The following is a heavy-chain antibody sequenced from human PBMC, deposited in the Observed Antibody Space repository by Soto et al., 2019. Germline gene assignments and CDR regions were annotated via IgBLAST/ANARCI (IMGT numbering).Heavy chain of an antibody. J-gene: IGHJ3*02. D-gene: IGHD3-22*01. Sequence: QVQLVESGGGLVKPGGSLRLSCAASGFTFSDYYMSWIRQAPGKGLEWVSYISSSGSTIYYADSVKGRFTISRDNAKNSLYLQMNSLRAEDKAVYYCARGQYYYDSSGYKRGGDAFDIWGQGTMVTVSS. CDR2: ISSSGSTI. CDR1: GFTFSDYY. CDR3: ARGQYYYDSSGYKRGGDAFDI. V-gene: IGHV3-11*01.